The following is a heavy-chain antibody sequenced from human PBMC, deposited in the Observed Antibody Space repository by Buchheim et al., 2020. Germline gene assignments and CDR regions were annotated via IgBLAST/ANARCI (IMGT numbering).Heavy chain of an antibody. Sequence: QLQLQESGPGLVKPSETLSLTCTVSGGSISSSSYYWGWIRQPPGKGLEWIGSIYYSGSTYYNPSLKSRVTISVDTSKNQFSLKLSSVTAADTAAYYCASHAITGTTQSWFDPWGQGTL. CDR1: GGSISSSSYY. V-gene: IGHV4-39*01. D-gene: IGHD1-7*01. CDR3: ASHAITGTTQSWFDP. CDR2: IYYSGST. J-gene: IGHJ5*02.